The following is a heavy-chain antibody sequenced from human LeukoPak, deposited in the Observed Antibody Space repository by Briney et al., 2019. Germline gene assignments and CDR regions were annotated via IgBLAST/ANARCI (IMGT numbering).Heavy chain of an antibody. J-gene: IGHJ3*02. V-gene: IGHV3-9*01. CDR1: GFTLYYYS. CDR3: AKDGGSYNLYAFNI. CDR2: ISWNSGSI. D-gene: IGHD1-26*01. Sequence: GGAPRLSFAGSGFTLYYYSLHLVRPTPGEGPEWGSGISWNSGSIGYADSVKGRFTISRDNAKNSLYLQMNSLRAEDTALYYCAKDGGSYNLYAFNIWGQGTMVTVSS.